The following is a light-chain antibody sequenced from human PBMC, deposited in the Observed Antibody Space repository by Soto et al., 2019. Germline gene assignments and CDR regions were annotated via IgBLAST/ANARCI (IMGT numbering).Light chain of an antibody. CDR2: GAS. V-gene: IGKV3-20*01. CDR1: QSVSSSY. Sequence: ETVLTQSPGTLSLSPGERATLSCRASQSVSSSYLGWYQQKPGQAPRLLIYGASSRATGIPDRFSGSGSGTVFTLTISRLEPEDFAVYYCQQYGTSVTFGQGTKVEIK. CDR3: QQYGTSVT. J-gene: IGKJ1*01.